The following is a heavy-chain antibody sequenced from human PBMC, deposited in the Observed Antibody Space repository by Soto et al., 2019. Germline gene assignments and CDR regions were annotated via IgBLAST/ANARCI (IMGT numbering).Heavy chain of an antibody. J-gene: IGHJ4*02. Sequence: QVQLVESGGGVVQPGRSLRLSCAASGFTFSSSAMHWVRQAPGKGLEWVAVISYDGSNKYYADSVKGRFTISRDNSKNTLYLQMNSLRAEDTAVYYCARRPGTNLGFDYCGQGTLFTVSS. CDR1: GFTFSSSA. V-gene: IGHV3-30-3*01. CDR2: ISYDGSNK. CDR3: ARRPGTNLGFDY. D-gene: IGHD2-2*01.